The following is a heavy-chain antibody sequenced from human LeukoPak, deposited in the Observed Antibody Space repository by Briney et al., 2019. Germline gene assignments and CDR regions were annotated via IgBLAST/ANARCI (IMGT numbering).Heavy chain of an antibody. D-gene: IGHD4-17*01. CDR2: ISSSGGST. V-gene: IGHV3-23*01. CDR3: AKDDHYGDYLGLFDY. J-gene: IGHJ4*02. CDR1: GFTFSSYA. Sequence: GGSLRLSCAASGFTFSSYAMSWVRQAPGKGLEWVSAISSSGGSTYYADSVKGRFTISRDNSKNTLYLQMNSLRAEDTAVYYCAKDDHYGDYLGLFDYWGQGTLVTVSS.